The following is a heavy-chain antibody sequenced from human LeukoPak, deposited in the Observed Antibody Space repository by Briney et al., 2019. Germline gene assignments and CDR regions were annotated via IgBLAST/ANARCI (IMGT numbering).Heavy chain of an antibody. J-gene: IGHJ4*02. D-gene: IGHD3-22*01. V-gene: IGHV3-9*01. Sequence: GGSLRLSCAASGFTFDDYAMHWVRQAPGRGLEWVSGISWNSGSIGYADSVKGRFTISRDNAKNSQYLQMNSLRAEDTALYYCAKEVIVGNFDYWGQGTLVTVSS. CDR2: ISWNSGSI. CDR3: AKEVIVGNFDY. CDR1: GFTFDDYA.